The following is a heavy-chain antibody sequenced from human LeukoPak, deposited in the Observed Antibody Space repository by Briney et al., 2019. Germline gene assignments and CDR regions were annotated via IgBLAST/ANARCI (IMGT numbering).Heavy chain of an antibody. CDR1: GGSISSYY. V-gene: IGHV4-59*08. J-gene: IGHJ4*02. D-gene: IGHD3-10*01. Sequence: SETLSLTCTVSGGSISSYYWSWIRQPPGKGLEWIGYIYYSGSTNYNPSLKSRVTISIDTSKNQFSVDLRSVTAADTAVYYCSRGNYYASGSFPYYFDYWGQGALVTVSS. CDR2: IYYSGST. CDR3: SRGNYYASGSFPYYFDY.